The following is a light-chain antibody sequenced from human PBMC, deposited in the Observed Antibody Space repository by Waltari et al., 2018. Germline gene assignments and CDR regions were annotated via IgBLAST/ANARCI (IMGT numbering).Light chain of an antibody. CDR3: SSYAGSNSLHVI. CDR1: SSDLGDYNY. V-gene: IGLV2-8*01. Sequence: QSVLTQPPSASGSPGQSVTISCTETSSDLGDYNYVSWYQQHPDKAPKLVIYEVNKRPSGVPDRFAGANSGKPASLTVSGLQTEDEADYYCSSYAGSNSLHVIFGGGTKLTVL. CDR2: EVN. J-gene: IGLJ2*01.